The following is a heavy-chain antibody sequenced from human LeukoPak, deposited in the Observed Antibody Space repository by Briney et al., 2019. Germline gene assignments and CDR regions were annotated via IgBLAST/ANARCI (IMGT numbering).Heavy chain of an antibody. CDR3: ARSSYCGGDCYSEDY. D-gene: IGHD2-21*02. V-gene: IGHV4-4*07. J-gene: IGHJ4*02. CDR1: GGSITSYY. Sequence: SETLSLTCTGSGGSITSYYWGWLRQPAGKGLEWIGGIYTSGITNYKPSLISRVTMSVDTSKFRYSLKLSSVTAADTAVYYCARSSYCGGDCYSEDYWGQGTVVTVSS. CDR2: IYTSGIT.